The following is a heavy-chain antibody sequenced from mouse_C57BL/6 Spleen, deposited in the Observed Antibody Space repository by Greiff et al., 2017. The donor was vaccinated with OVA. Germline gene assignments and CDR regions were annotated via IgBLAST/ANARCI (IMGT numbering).Heavy chain of an antibody. J-gene: IGHJ2*01. CDR2: INPYNGDT. D-gene: IGHD1-1*01. V-gene: IGHV1-20*01. Sequence: EVQLQQSGPELVKPGDSVKLSCKASGYSFTGYFMNWVMQSHGKSLEWIGRINPYNGDTFYNQKFKGKATLTVDKSSSTADMELRSLTSEDSAVDYCARGYGSSPLYFDYWGQGTTLTVSS. CDR3: ARGYGSSPLYFDY. CDR1: GYSFTGYF.